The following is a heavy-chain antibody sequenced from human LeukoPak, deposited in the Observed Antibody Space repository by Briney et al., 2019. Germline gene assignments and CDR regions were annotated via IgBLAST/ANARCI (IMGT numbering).Heavy chain of an antibody. CDR1: GFTFSSYW. Sequence: PGGSLRLSCVASGFTFSSYWIHCVRQAPGKGLVWVSRINGDGGSTDYADSVKGRFTISRDNAKNTLYLQMNSLRAEDTAVYYCARDGYYYGSGTLHYYGMDVWGQGTTVTVSS. V-gene: IGHV3-74*01. CDR3: ARDGYYYGSGTLHYYGMDV. D-gene: IGHD3-10*01. J-gene: IGHJ6*02. CDR2: INGDGGST.